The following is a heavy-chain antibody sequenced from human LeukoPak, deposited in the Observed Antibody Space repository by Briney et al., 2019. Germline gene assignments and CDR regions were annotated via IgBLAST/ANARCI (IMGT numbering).Heavy chain of an antibody. V-gene: IGHV3-23*01. CDR3: AQYCSGGGCWSYYYYGMDV. CDR1: GFTFSNYA. J-gene: IGHJ6*02. Sequence: GGSLRLSCTASGFTFSNYAMNWVRQAPGRGLEWVSTISGSGGDTYYADSVKGRFTISRDNSENTLFLLMNSLRAEDTAVYYCAQYCSGGGCWSYYYYGMDVWGQGTTVTVSS. D-gene: IGHD2-15*01. CDR2: ISGSGGDT.